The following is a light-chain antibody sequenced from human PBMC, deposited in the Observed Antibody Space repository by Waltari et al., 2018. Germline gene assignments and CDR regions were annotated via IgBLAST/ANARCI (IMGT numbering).Light chain of an antibody. CDR1: ALPKSY. V-gene: IGLV3-25*03. Sequence: SYDLTQPPSVSVSPGQTARITCSGNALPKSYSYWYQQKPGQAPLLLIYKDTQRASGIPERFSGSTSGTTVTLTISGVQAEDAADYYCQSADTDFANHVLFGGGTQLTVL. J-gene: IGLJ2*01. CDR3: QSADTDFANHVL. CDR2: KDT.